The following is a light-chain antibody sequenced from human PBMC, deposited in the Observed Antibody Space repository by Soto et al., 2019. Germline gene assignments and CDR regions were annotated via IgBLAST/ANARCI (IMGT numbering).Light chain of an antibody. CDR3: QQYGRLPPLT. V-gene: IGKV3-20*01. CDR1: QSVSSSY. CDR2: GAS. Sequence: EIVLRQSPGTLSLSPGERATLSCRASQSVSSSYLAWYQQKPGQAPRLLIYGASSRATGIPDRFSGSGSGTDFTLTLSRLEPEDSAVYDCQQYGRLPPLTFGGATKVDIK. J-gene: IGKJ4*01.